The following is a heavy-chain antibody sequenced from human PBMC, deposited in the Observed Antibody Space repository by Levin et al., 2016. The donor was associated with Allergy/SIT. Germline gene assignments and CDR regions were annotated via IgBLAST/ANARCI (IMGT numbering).Heavy chain of an antibody. V-gene: IGHV3-33*01. J-gene: IGHJ4*02. D-gene: IGHD5-18*01. CDR2: IWYDGSNK. Sequence: WIRQPPGKGLEWVAVIWYDGSNKYYADSVKGRFTISRDNSKNTLYLQMNSLRAEDTAVYYCARESGSDTAIDYWGQGTLVTVSS. CDR3: ARESGSDTAIDY.